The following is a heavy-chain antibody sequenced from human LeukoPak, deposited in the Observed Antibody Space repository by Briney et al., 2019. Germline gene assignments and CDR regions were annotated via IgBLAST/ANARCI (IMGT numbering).Heavy chain of an antibody. V-gene: IGHV4-39*07. D-gene: IGHD1-14*01. CDR1: GGSISSSSYY. J-gene: IGHJ4*02. CDR3: ARVGEGNHLHQFYLDS. Sequence: SETLSLTCTVSGGSISSSSYYWGWIRQPPGKGLEWIGSIYYSWSTYYNPSLKSRVTISVDTSKNQFSLRLSSVTAADTAVYYCARVGEGNHLHQFYLDSWGQGIRVTVSS. CDR2: IYYSWST.